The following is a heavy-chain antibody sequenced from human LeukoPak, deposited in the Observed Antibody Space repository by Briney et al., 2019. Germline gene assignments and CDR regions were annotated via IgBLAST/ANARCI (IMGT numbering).Heavy chain of an antibody. J-gene: IGHJ3*02. CDR3: AKDWGSGSYQPDAFDI. CDR1: GFTFSSYA. CDR2: IRGSGGST. D-gene: IGHD1-26*01. Sequence: GGSLRLSCAASGFTFSSYAMSWVRQTPGKGLERVSAIRGSGGSTYYADSVKGRFTISRDNSKNTLYLQMNSLRAEDTAVYYCAKDWGSGSYQPDAFDIWGQGTMVTVSS. V-gene: IGHV3-23*01.